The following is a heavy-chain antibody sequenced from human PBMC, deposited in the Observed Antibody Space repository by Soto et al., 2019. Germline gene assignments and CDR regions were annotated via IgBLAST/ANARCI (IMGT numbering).Heavy chain of an antibody. J-gene: IGHJ4*02. Sequence: SETLSLTCSFSGGSVTSHYLTWIRQSPEKGLEWIGYINYSGTTNYNPSLKSRILISIDTSKNQFSLRLTSVTAADTAVYYCARDAPGAAPYWGQGTLVTVS. CDR2: INYSGTT. D-gene: IGHD6-13*01. CDR3: ARDAPGAAPY. CDR1: GGSVTSHY. V-gene: IGHV4-59*02.